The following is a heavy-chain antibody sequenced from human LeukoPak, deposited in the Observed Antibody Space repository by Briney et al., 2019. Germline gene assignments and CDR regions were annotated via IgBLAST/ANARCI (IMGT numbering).Heavy chain of an antibody. D-gene: IGHD5-18*01. Sequence: SVKVSCRASGGTFSSYAISWVQQAPGQGLEWMGGIIPIFGTANYAQKFQGRVTITTDESTSTAYMELSSLRSEDTAVYYCARGFGGYSYGRSTGYFDYWGQGTLVTVSS. CDR1: GGTFSSYA. V-gene: IGHV1-69*05. CDR2: IIPIFGTA. CDR3: ARGFGGYSYGRSTGYFDY. J-gene: IGHJ4*02.